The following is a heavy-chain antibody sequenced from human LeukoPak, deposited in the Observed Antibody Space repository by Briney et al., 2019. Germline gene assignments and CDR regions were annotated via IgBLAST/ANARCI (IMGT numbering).Heavy chain of an antibody. CDR1: GLSLTTSGVG. CDR3: AHSSGGTVVAGG. CDR2: IYWNDGK. Sequence: SGPTPVNPTQTLTLTCTFSGLSLTTSGVGVGWIRQPPGKALEWLALIYWNDGKRYSPSLKSRLTITKDTSKNQVVLTMTNMDPVDTATYYCAHSSGGTVVAGGWGQGTLVTVSS. V-gene: IGHV2-5*01. J-gene: IGHJ4*02. D-gene: IGHD6-19*01.